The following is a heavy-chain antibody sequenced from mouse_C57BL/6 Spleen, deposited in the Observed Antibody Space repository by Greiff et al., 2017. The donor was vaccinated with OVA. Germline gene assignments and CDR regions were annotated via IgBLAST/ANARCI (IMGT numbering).Heavy chain of an antibody. CDR2: ISSGSSTI. CDR1: GFTFSDYG. D-gene: IGHD6-1*01. J-gene: IGHJ4*01. V-gene: IGHV5-17*01. CDR3: ARLPLSLYYYAMDY. Sequence: EVKLVESGGGLVKPGGSLKLSCAASGFTFSDYGMHWVRQAPEKGLEWVAYISSGSSTIYYADTVKGRFTISRDNAKNTLFLQMTSLRSEDTAMYYCARLPLSLYYYAMDYWGQGTSVTVSS.